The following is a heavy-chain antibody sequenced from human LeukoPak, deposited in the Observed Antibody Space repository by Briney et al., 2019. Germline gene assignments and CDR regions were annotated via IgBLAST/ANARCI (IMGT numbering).Heavy chain of an antibody. V-gene: IGHV6-1*01. J-gene: IGHJ3*02. CDR1: GDSVSTNSAA. Sequence: SQTLSLTCAISGDSVSTNSAAWNWIRQSPSRGLEWLGRTYYRSKWYNDYALSVKGRITINPDTSKNQFSLHLNSVTPEDTAVYYCARDKGGETTYAFDIWGQGTMVTVSS. D-gene: IGHD1-1*01. CDR2: TYYRSKWYN. CDR3: ARDKGGETTYAFDI.